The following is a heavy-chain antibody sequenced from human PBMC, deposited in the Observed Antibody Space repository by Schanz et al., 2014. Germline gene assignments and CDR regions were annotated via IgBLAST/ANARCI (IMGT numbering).Heavy chain of an antibody. D-gene: IGHD1-26*01. J-gene: IGHJ6*02. CDR1: GFTFSSYG. CDR2: VCYDGSKK. Sequence: KLVESGGGVVQPGRSLRLSCAASGFTFSSYGMHWVRQVPGKGLEWVAVVCYDGSKKYYADSVKGRFTTSRDNSKNAMYLQMNSLRAEDTAVYYCVKDLQRELLRDDHYDGMDVWGQGTTVTVSS. V-gene: IGHV3-33*06. CDR3: VKDLQRELLRDDHYDGMDV.